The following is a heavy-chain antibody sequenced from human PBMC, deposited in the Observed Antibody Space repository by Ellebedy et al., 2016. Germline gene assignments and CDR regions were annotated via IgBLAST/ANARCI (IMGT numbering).Heavy chain of an antibody. CDR1: GFRFSSYG. Sequence: GESLKISXEASGFRFSSYGMHWVRQTTAKGLEWVSTLDVAGDTYYRGSVKGRFTISRESAKNSLYLQMNNLSAEDTAVYYCARSDILTDYYGMDVWGQGTTVIVSS. V-gene: IGHV3-13*04. D-gene: IGHD3-9*01. J-gene: IGHJ6*02. CDR3: ARSDILTDYYGMDV. CDR2: LDVAGDT.